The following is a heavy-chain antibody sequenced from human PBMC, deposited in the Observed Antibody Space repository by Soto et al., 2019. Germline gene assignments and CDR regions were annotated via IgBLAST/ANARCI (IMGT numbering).Heavy chain of an antibody. V-gene: IGHV3-15*01. J-gene: IGHJ6*02. D-gene: IGHD1-1*01. CDR2: IKTKVDGGTA. CDR1: GFSFTNAW. Sequence: PGGSLRLSCAASGFSFTNAWMNWVRQAPGKGLEWIGRIKTKVDGGTAEHAPPVKVRFTISRDDSKNTLYLEMNSLKVEDTAVYFCSRDLALRHNKNCCAMDVWGRGTTVTVSS. CDR3: SRDLALRHNKNCCAMDV.